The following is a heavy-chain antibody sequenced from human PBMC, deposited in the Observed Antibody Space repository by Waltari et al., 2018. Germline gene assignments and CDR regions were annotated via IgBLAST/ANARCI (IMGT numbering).Heavy chain of an antibody. D-gene: IGHD1-20*01. Sequence: QVRLVQSGAEEQKPGASLKVSCTAAGYTFTAYSMSWVRQAPGQGLEWMGRINPNSGGPNYAQKFQGRVTMTRDTSISTAYMELSRLRSDAPAVYYCARALTENWFDPCGQGTLVTVSS. CDR3: ARALTENWFDP. CDR2: INPNSGGP. J-gene: IGHJ5*02. V-gene: IGHV1-2*06. CDR1: GYTFTAYS.